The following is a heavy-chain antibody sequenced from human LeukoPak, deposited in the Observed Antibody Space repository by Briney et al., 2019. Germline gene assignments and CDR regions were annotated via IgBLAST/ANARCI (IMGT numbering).Heavy chain of an antibody. CDR1: GGSISSGDYY. CDR3: ARDRGYCSGGSCYRDLDY. D-gene: IGHD2-15*01. V-gene: IGHV4-31*03. J-gene: IGHJ4*02. Sequence: SETLSLTCTVSGGSISSGDYYWNWIRQHPGKGLEWIGYIYYSGSTYCNPSLKSRVTISVDTSKNQFSLKLSSVTAADTAVYYCARDRGYCSGGSCYRDLDYWGREPRSPSPQ. CDR2: IYYSGST.